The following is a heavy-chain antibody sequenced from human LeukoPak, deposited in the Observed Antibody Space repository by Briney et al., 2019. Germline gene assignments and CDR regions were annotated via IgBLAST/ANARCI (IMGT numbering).Heavy chain of an antibody. Sequence: DSVKVSCKASGYTFTSYGISWVRQAPGQGLEWMGWISAYNGNTNYAQKLQGRVTMTTDTSTSTAYMELRSLRSDDTAVYYCAREGAYCSSTSCYSSYFDYWGQGTLVTVSS. CDR3: AREGAYCSSTSCYSSYFDY. CDR1: GYTFTSYG. CDR2: ISAYNGNT. J-gene: IGHJ4*02. D-gene: IGHD2-2*02. V-gene: IGHV1-18*01.